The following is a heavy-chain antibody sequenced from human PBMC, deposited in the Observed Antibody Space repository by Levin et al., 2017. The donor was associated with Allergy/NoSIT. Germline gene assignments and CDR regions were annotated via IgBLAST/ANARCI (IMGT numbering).Heavy chain of an antibody. Sequence: SQTLSLTCTVSGGSISSYYWSWIRQPPGKGLEWIGYIYYSGSTNYNPSLKSRVTISVDTSKNQFSLKLSSVTAADTAVYYCARLVDTAMVVDYWGQGTLVTASS. CDR1: GGSISSYY. D-gene: IGHD5-18*01. CDR2: IYYSGST. V-gene: IGHV4-59*08. CDR3: ARLVDTAMVVDY. J-gene: IGHJ4*02.